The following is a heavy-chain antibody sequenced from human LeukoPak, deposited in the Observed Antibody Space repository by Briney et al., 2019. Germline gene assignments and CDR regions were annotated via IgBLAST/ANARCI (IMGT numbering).Heavy chain of an antibody. CDR3: ARHYYASGSAPLDY. CDR2: IYHSGST. D-gene: IGHD3-10*01. V-gene: IGHV4-4*02. CDR1: GGSISSGNW. Sequence: SETLSLTCAVSGGSISSGNWWSWVRQPPGKGLEWIGEIYHSGSTNYNSSLKSRVTISVDKSKNQFSLNLSSVTAADTAMYYCARHYYASGSAPLDYWGQGTPVTVSS. J-gene: IGHJ4*02.